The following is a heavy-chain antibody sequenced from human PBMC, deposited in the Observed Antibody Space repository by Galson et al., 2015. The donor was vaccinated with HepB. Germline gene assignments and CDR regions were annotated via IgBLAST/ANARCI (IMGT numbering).Heavy chain of an antibody. CDR2: ISSSRGII. D-gene: IGHD1-14*01. CDR1: GFSLSTYS. Sequence: SLRLSCAVSGFSLSTYSMSWVRQAPGKGLEWISYISSSRGIIYDADSVKGRFTISRDNAKNFLYLQMNSLRAEDTAVYYCARGSGPTGRHYWYFDLWGRGTLVTVSS. J-gene: IGHJ2*01. CDR3: ARGSGPTGRHYWYFDL. V-gene: IGHV3-48*01.